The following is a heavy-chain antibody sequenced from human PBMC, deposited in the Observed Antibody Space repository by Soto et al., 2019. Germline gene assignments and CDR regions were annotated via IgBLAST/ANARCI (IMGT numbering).Heavy chain of an antibody. CDR3: AREAYCSNGVWTMRYGMHA. D-gene: IGHD2-8*01. CDR1: GYSFTSYG. Sequence: ASVKVSCKASGYSFTSYGINRVRQAPGQGREWMGWISAYNGNTNYAQNLQGRLTMTTDTSTNTVYMELRSLRSDDTAVFFCAREAYCSNGVWTMRYGMHAWGQGXTVTVSS. V-gene: IGHV1-18*04. J-gene: IGHJ6*02. CDR2: ISAYNGNT.